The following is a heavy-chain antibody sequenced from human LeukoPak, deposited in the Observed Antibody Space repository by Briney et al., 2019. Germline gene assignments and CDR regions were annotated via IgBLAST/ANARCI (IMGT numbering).Heavy chain of an antibody. Sequence: PSETLSLTCTVSGGSISSGSYYWSWIRQPAGKGLEWIGRIYTSVNTNYNPSLKSRVTMSVDTSKNQFSLKLSSVTAADTAVYYCARRTFDWLTHYYYYYMDVWGKGTTVTISS. D-gene: IGHD3-9*01. V-gene: IGHV4-61*02. CDR1: GGSISSGSYY. J-gene: IGHJ6*03. CDR3: ARRTFDWLTHYYYYYMDV. CDR2: IYTSVNT.